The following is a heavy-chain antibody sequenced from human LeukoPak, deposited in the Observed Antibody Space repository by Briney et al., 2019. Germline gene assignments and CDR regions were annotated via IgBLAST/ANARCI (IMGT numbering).Heavy chain of an antibody. Sequence: PGGSLRLSCAASGFIFNTYWMTWVRQAPGKGLEWVANIKEDGSEKYYVDSVKGRFTISRDNAKNSLHLQMNSLRVEDTAVCYCARGVRGYCSRISCWGGGYYYYMDVWGKGTTVTVSS. CDR3: ARGVRGYCSRISCWGGGYYYYMDV. CDR2: IKEDGSEK. J-gene: IGHJ6*03. V-gene: IGHV3-7*01. D-gene: IGHD2-2*01. CDR1: GFIFNTYW.